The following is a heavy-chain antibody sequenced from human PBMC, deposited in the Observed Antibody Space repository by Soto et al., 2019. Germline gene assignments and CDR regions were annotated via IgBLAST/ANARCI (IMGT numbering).Heavy chain of an antibody. CDR2: INAGNGNT. J-gene: IGHJ4*02. V-gene: IGHV1-3*05. D-gene: IGHD6-6*01. Sequence: QVQLVQSGAEEKKPGASVKVSCKASGYTFTSYAMHWVRQAPGQRLEWMGWINAGNGNTKYSQKFQGRVTITRDTSASTAYMELSSLRSEDTAVYYCARSGGQLVGRGFDYWGQGTLVTVSS. CDR3: ARSGGQLVGRGFDY. CDR1: GYTFTSYA.